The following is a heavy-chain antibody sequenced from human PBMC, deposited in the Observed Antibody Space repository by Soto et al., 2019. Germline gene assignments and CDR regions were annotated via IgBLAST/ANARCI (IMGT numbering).Heavy chain of an antibody. Sequence: PSETLSLTCTVSGGSISSYYWSWIGQPAGKGLEWIGRIYTSGSTNYNPSLKSRVTMSVDTSKNQFSLKLSSVTAADTAVYYCARQWGTVRRDAFDIWGQGTMVTVSS. V-gene: IGHV4-4*07. CDR1: GGSISSYY. CDR3: ARQWGTVRRDAFDI. J-gene: IGHJ3*02. CDR2: IYTSGST. D-gene: IGHD4-17*01.